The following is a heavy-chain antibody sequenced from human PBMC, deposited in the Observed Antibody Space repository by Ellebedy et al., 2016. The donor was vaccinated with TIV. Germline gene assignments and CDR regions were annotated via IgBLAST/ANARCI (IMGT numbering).Heavy chain of an antibody. D-gene: IGHD4-17*01. CDR1: GFTFSSYT. CDR2: ISGSSTYI. V-gene: IGHV3-21*01. J-gene: IGHJ2*01. Sequence: PGGSLRLSCAASGFTFSSYTMNWVRQAPGKGLEWVSSISGSSTYIYYADSVKGRFAISRDNANNSLYLQMNSLRAEDTAVYYCARKVPAPTTVPPNWYFDLWGRGTLVTVSS. CDR3: ARKVPAPTTVPPNWYFDL.